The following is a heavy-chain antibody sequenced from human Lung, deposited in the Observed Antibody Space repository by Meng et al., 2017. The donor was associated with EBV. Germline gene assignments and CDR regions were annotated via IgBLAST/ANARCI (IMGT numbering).Heavy chain of an antibody. D-gene: IGHD1-14*01. CDR3: ARGRRNEPLFDY. CDR2: ISAYNGNT. V-gene: IGHV1-18*01. J-gene: IGHJ4*02. Sequence: QAQLVQSGVEVKKPGASLKVSCKASGYTFTNDGITWVRQAPGQGLEWMGWISAYNGNTNYAQTLQGRVTMTTDTSTSTAYMELRSLRSDDTAVYYCARGRRNEPLFDYWGQGTLVTVSS. CDR1: GYTFTNDG.